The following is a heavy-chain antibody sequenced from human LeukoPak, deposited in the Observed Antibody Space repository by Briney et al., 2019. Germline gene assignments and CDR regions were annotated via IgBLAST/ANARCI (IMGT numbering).Heavy chain of an antibody. CDR1: GGSFSGYC. Sequence: PSETLSLTCAVYGGSFSGYCWSWIRQPPGKGLEWIGEINHSGSTNYNPSLKSRVTISVDTSKNQFSLKLSSVSAADTAVYYCARGPRTYYYGSGSEVDVLGMDVWGQGTTVTVSS. CDR3: ARGPRTYYYGSGSEVDVLGMDV. J-gene: IGHJ6*02. CDR2: INHSGST. V-gene: IGHV4-34*01. D-gene: IGHD3-10*01.